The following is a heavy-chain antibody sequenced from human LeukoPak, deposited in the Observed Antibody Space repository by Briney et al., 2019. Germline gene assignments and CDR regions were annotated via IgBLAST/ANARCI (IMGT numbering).Heavy chain of an antibody. J-gene: IGHJ3*02. V-gene: IGHV3-30-3*01. CDR2: ISYDGSNK. CDR3: ARDSAPYSSGLGAFDI. Sequence: PGRSLRLSCAASGFTFSSYAMHWVRQAPGKGLEWVAVISYDGSNKYYADSVKGRFTISRDNSKNTLYLQMNSLRAEDTAVYYCARDSAPYSSGLGAFDIWGLGTMVTVSS. D-gene: IGHD6-19*01. CDR1: GFTFSSYA.